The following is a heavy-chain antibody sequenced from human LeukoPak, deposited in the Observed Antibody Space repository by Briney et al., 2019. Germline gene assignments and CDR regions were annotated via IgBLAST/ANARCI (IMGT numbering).Heavy chain of an antibody. CDR1: GFTFSSYA. J-gene: IGHJ4*02. CDR2: ISGSGGST. CDR3: AKGPNYCSGGSCYLPDY. V-gene: IGHV3-23*01. Sequence: PGGSLRLSCAASGFTFSSYAMSWVRQAPGKGLEWVSAISGSGGSTYYADSVKGRFTISRDNSKNTLYLQMNSLRAEDTAVYCCAKGPNYCSGGSCYLPDYWGQGTLVTVSS. D-gene: IGHD2-15*01.